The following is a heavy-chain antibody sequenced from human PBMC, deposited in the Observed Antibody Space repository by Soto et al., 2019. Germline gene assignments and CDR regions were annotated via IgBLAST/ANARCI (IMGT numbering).Heavy chain of an antibody. Sequence: QVQLQESGPGLVKPSETLSLTCTVSSDSISSYYWSWIRQPPAKRLEWIGYISYSGSTDYNPSLKSRVTISGDTSKNQFSLKVSSVTAADTAVYYCARGTSLQLPFDYWGQGTLVTVSS. CDR2: ISYSGST. CDR3: ARGTSLQLPFDY. CDR1: SDSISSYY. J-gene: IGHJ4*02. V-gene: IGHV4-59*01. D-gene: IGHD6-13*01.